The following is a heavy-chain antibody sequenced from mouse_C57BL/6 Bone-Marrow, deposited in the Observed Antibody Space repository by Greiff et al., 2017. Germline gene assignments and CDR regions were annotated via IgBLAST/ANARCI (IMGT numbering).Heavy chain of an antibody. CDR3: ARPYYYGSSFAY. D-gene: IGHD1-1*01. V-gene: IGHV1-18*01. Sequence: EVQLQQSGPELVKPGASVKIPCKASGYTFTDYNMDWVKQSHGKSLEWIGDINPNNGGTIYNQKFKGKATLTVDKSSSTAYMELRSLTSEDTAVYYCARPYYYGSSFAYWGQGTLVTVSA. CDR1: GYTFTDYN. CDR2: INPNNGGT. J-gene: IGHJ3*01.